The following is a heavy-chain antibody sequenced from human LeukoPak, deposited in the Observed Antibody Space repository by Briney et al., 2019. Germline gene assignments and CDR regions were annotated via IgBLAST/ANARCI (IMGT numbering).Heavy chain of an antibody. CDR1: GYTFTGYY. J-gene: IGHJ6*03. CDR3: ARATESGTYYGYYYYYMDV. D-gene: IGHD1-26*01. V-gene: IGHV1-2*02. Sequence: GASVKVSCKASGYTFTGYYMHWVRQAPGQGLEWMGWINPNSGGTHYAQKFQGRVTMTRDTSISTAYMELSSLRSDDTAVYYCARATESGTYYGYYYYYMDVWGKGTTVTVSS. CDR2: INPNSGGT.